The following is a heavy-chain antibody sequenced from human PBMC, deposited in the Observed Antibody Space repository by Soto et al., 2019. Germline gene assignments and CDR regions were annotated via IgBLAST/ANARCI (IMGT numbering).Heavy chain of an antibody. V-gene: IGHV1-2*04. D-gene: IGHD1-7*01. J-gene: IGHJ5*02. Sequence: GSVEGSCKASGYTFTRHYIHWVGHVPGQGLEWMGWINPNSGGTNYAQKSQGWVTMTRDTSISTAYMELSRLRSDDTAVYYCAREGHWNYVFDPWGQGTLVTVSS. CDR3: AREGHWNYVFDP. CDR1: GYTFTRHY. CDR2: INPNSGGT.